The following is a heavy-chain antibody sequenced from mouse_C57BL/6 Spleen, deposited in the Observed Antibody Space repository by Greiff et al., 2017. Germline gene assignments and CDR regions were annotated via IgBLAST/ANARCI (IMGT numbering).Heavy chain of an antibody. D-gene: IGHD1-1*01. Sequence: EVQLKQSGPELVKPGASVKISCKASGYTFTDYYMNWVKQSHGKSLEWIGDINPNNGGTSYNQKFKGKATLTVDKSSSTAYMELRSLTSEDSAVYYCARGHYYYGSSYDWYFDVWGTGTTVTVSS. CDR3: ARGHYYYGSSYDWYFDV. V-gene: IGHV1-26*01. J-gene: IGHJ1*03. CDR2: INPNNGGT. CDR1: GYTFTDYY.